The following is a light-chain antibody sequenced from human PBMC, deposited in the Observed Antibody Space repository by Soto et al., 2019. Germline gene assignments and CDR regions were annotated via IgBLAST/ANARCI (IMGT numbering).Light chain of an antibody. Sequence: QSVLTQSPSVSAAPGQQVTISCSGSSSNIGNNYVSWYQQHPGKAPKLMIYEVSNRPSGVSNRFSGSKSGNTASLTISGLQAEDEADYYCSSYTISSTYVFGSGTKLTVL. CDR2: EVS. CDR3: SSYTISSTYV. V-gene: IGLV2-14*01. J-gene: IGLJ1*01. CDR1: SSNIGNNY.